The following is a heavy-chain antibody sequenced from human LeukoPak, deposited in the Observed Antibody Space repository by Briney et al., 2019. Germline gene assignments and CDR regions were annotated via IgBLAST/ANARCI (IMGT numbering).Heavy chain of an antibody. CDR3: ARDGASLVTMVRGKGLDC. CDR1: GYTFTSYG. J-gene: IGHJ4*02. Sequence: ASVKVSCKASGYTFTSYGINWVRQATGQGLEWMGWMNPNSGNTGYAQKFQGRVTMTRNTSISTAYMELSSLRSEDTAVYYRARDGASLVTMVRGKGLDCWGQGTLVTVSS. CDR2: MNPNSGNT. D-gene: IGHD3-10*01. V-gene: IGHV1-8*01.